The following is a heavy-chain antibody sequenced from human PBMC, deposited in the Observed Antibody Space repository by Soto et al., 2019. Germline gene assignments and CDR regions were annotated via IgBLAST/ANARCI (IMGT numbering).Heavy chain of an antibody. CDR3: ARDRDDYGSGNYYNRVDF. D-gene: IGHD3-10*01. CDR2: IIPIFGTP. Sequence: QVQLVQSGAEVKKPGSSVKVSCKASGGIFSTYAISWLRQAPGQGLAWMGGIIPIFGTPNYAQRFQGRVTITADESTSTADMELSRLRSEDTAVYYCARDRDDYGSGNYYNRVDFWGQGTLVIVSS. J-gene: IGHJ4*02. CDR1: GGIFSTYA. V-gene: IGHV1-69*01.